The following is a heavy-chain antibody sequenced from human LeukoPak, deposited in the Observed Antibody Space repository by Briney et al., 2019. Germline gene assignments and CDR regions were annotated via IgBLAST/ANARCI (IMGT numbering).Heavy chain of an antibody. CDR2: IYYSGST. CDR3: ARHSGNCSGGSCYPGVYGMDV. V-gene: IGHV4-39*01. D-gene: IGHD2-15*01. J-gene: IGHJ6*02. CDR1: GGSISSSSYY. Sequence: PSETLSLTCTVSGGSISSSSYYWGWIRQPPGKGLEWIGSIYYSGSTNYNPSLKSRVTISVDTSKNQFSLNLSSVTAADTAVYYCARHSGNCSGGSCYPGVYGMDVWGQGTTVTVSS.